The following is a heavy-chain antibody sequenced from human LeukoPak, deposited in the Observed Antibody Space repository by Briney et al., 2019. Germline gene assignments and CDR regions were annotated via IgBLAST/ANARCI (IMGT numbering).Heavy chain of an antibody. CDR2: ISYDGSNK. J-gene: IGHJ4*02. CDR1: GFTFSSYG. Sequence: GRSLRLSCAASGFTFSSYGMHWVRQAPGKGLEWVAVISYDGSNKYYADSVKGRFTISRDNSKNTLYLQMNSLRAEDTAVYYCAKAPGDYGIYFDYWGQGTLVTVSS. CDR3: AKAPGDYGIYFDY. D-gene: IGHD4-17*01. V-gene: IGHV3-30*18.